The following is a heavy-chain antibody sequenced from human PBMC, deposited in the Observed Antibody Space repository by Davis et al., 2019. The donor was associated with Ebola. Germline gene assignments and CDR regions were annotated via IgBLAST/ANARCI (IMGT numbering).Heavy chain of an antibody. J-gene: IGHJ6*03. V-gene: IGHV4-34*01. Sequence: MPSETLSLTCAVYGGSFSGYYWNWIRQRPGKGLEWIGEINHSGSTNYNPSLKSRVTIPVDTSKKQFSLKLSSVTAADTAVYYCARGTGDEIYYYYYMDVWGKGTTVTVSS. D-gene: IGHD7-27*01. CDR2: INHSGST. CDR1: GGSFSGYY. CDR3: ARGTGDEIYYYYYMDV.